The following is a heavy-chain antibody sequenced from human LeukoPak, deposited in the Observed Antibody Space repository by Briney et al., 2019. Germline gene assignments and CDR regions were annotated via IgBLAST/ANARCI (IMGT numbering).Heavy chain of an antibody. V-gene: IGHV3-7*01. J-gene: IGHJ4*02. Sequence: GGSLRLSCAASGFTFSSYWMSWVRQAPGQGLELVANINQDGSEKYYVDSVKGRFTISRDNAKNSLYLQMNSLRDEDTAVYYCARDSSRVTTVKYWGQGTLVTVSS. CDR1: GFTFSSYW. CDR2: INQDGSEK. D-gene: IGHD4-17*01. CDR3: ARDSSRVTTVKY.